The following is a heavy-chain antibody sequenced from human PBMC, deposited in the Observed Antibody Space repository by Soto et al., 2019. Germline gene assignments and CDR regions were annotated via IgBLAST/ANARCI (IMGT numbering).Heavy chain of an antibody. Sequence: QVQLVQSGAEVKKPGSSVKFSCKAAGGTFSSYAISWVRQAPGQGLEWMGGIIPIFGTANYAQKLQRRVTITADESTSTAYMELSSLRSEDTAVYYCASRPGTGIAAAGTEGGMDVWGQGTTVTVSS. J-gene: IGHJ6*02. CDR3: ASRPGTGIAAAGTEGGMDV. CDR2: IIPIFGTA. CDR1: GGTFSSYA. V-gene: IGHV1-69*01. D-gene: IGHD6-13*01.